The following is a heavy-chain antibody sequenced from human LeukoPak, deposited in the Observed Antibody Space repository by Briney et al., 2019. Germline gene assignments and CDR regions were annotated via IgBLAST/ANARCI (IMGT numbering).Heavy chain of an antibody. Sequence: SETLSLTCTVSGYSISSGYYWGWIRQPPGRGLEWIGTFFHGGSTYYNPSLNSRVTISVDTSKNQFSLKLTSVTAADTAVYYCARARAPNIWGQGTMVTVSS. J-gene: IGHJ3*02. V-gene: IGHV4-38-2*02. CDR2: FFHGGST. D-gene: IGHD3-10*01. CDR3: ARARAPNI. CDR1: GYSISSGYY.